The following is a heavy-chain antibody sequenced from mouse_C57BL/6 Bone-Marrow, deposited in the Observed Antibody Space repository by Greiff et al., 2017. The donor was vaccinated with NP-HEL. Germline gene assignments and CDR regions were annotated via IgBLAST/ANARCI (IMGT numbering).Heavy chain of an antibody. Sequence: VQLQQSGAELARPGASVKMSCKASGYTFTSYTMHWVKQRPGQGLEWIGYINPSSGYTKYNQTFKDKATLTADKSSSTDYMKLSSLTSEDSAVYYCARGDDDYPAWFAYWGQGTLVTVSA. V-gene: IGHV1-4*01. D-gene: IGHD2-13*01. CDR1: GYTFTSYT. CDR2: INPSSGYT. CDR3: ARGDDDYPAWFAY. J-gene: IGHJ3*01.